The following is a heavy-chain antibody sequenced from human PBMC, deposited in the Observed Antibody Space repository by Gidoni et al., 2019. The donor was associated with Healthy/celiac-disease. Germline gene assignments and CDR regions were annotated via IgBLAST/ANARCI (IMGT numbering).Heavy chain of an antibody. CDR1: GYSFSSGYY. CDR2: ISHSGST. D-gene: IGHD4-17*01. CDR3: ARWYDYGGYYLDY. V-gene: IGHV4-38-2*02. J-gene: IGHJ4*02. Sequence: QVQLQESGPGLVKPSETLSLTRTVSGYSFSSGYYWGWLRQPPAKGLEWIGSISHSGSTSYNPSLKSRVTISVDTSKNQFSLKLSSVTAADTAVYYCARWYDYGGYYLDYWGQGTLVTVSS.